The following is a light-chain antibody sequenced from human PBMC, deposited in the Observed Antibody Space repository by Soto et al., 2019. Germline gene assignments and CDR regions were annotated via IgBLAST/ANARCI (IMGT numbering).Light chain of an antibody. Sequence: QSVLTQPASVSGSPGQSITISCTGTSSDVGAYNYVSWYQHHPGKAPKLMIYDVSKRPSGVPDRFSGSKSGNTASLTISGLQAEDEADYYCCSYAGSYTLVVFGGGTKLTVL. CDR1: SSDVGAYNY. CDR2: DVS. J-gene: IGLJ2*01. V-gene: IGLV2-11*01. CDR3: CSYAGSYTLVV.